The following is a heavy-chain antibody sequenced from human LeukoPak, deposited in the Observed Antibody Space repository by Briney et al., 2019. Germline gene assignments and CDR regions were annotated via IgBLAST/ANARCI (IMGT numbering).Heavy chain of an antibody. CDR3: ARDSGSYRSLYYYYYMDV. CDR2: ISSSSSYI. V-gene: IGHV3-21*01. J-gene: IGHJ6*03. Sequence: PGGSLRLSCAASGFTFSSYSMNWVRQAPGKGLEWVSSISSSSSYIYYADSVKGRFTISRDNAKNSLYLQMNSLRAEDTAVYYCARDSGSYRSLYYYYYMDVWGKGTTVTVSS. CDR1: GFTFSSYS. D-gene: IGHD1-26*01.